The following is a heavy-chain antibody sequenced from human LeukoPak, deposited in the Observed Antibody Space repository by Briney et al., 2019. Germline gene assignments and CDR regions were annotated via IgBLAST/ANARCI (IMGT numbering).Heavy chain of an antibody. D-gene: IGHD2-8*02. CDR3: ARSVGRYCSGDGCSYFDF. V-gene: IGHV1-18*04. Sequence: ASVKVSCKPSGYTFTSYAISWVRQAPGQGLEWMGWISAYNGNTNYAQKVQGRVTMTTDTSTSTAYMKLRSLTSDDTAVYYCARSVGRYCSGDGCSYFDFWGQGTMVTVSS. J-gene: IGHJ4*02. CDR2: ISAYNGNT. CDR1: GYTFTSYA.